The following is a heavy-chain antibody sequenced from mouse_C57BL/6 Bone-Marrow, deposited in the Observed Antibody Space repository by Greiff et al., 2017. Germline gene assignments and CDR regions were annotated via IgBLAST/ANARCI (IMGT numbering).Heavy chain of an antibody. CDR1: GFNIKDAY. D-gene: IGHD1-1*02. J-gene: IGHJ2*01. V-gene: IGHV14-4*01. Sequence: VQLKQSGAELVRPGASVKLSCTASGFNIKDAYMHWVKQRREQGLEWIGWLDPENGDTEYASKFQGKATITADTSSYTAYLQHSSLTTEDTAVYYCTTRGSCGCFDYWGQGTTLTVSS. CDR2: LDPENGDT. CDR3: TTRGSCGCFDY.